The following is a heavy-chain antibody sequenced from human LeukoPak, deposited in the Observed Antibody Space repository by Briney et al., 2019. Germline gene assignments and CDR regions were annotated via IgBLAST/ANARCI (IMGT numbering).Heavy chain of an antibody. D-gene: IGHD2-8*01. J-gene: IGHJ5*02. V-gene: IGHV4-39*07. CDR2: VLYSGQS. Sequence: SETLSLTCIVSGETMSKTSYYWGWIRQSPGKGLEWIGSVLYSGQSYGNPSLKSRVTLSADPSKNQFSLELNSVTAADTAIYYCARDGSYGRGWFGHWGQGSLVIVSS. CDR1: GETMSKTSYY. CDR3: ARDGSYGRGWFGH.